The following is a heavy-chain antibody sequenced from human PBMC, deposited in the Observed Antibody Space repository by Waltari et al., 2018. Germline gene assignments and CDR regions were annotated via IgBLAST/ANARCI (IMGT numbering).Heavy chain of an antibody. CDR2: IRSKAYGGTT. J-gene: IGHJ4*02. D-gene: IGHD3-22*01. V-gene: IGHV3-49*04. Sequence: EVQLVESGGGLVQPGRSLRLSCTASGFTFGDYAMSWVRQAPGKGLEWVGFIRSKAYGGTTEYAASVKVRFTISRDDSKSIAYLQMNSLKTEDTAVYYCTREDYYYDSSGYCRWGQGTLVTVSS. CDR1: GFTFGDYA. CDR3: TREDYYYDSSGYCR.